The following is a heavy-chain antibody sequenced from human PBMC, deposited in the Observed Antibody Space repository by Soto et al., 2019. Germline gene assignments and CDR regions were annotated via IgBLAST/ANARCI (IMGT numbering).Heavy chain of an antibody. CDR2: IYYSGST. CDR3: ARHFYYGDYRGY. Sequence: QLQLQESCPGLVKPSETLSLTCTVSGGSISSSSYYWGWIRQPPGKGLEWIGSIYYSGSTYYNPSLKSRVTISVDTSKNQFSLKLSSVTAADTAVYYCARHFYYGDYRGYWGQGTLVTVSS. D-gene: IGHD4-17*01. J-gene: IGHJ4*02. CDR1: GGSISSSSYY. V-gene: IGHV4-39*01.